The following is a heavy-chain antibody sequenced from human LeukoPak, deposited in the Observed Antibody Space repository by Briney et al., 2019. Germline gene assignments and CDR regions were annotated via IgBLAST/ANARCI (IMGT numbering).Heavy chain of an antibody. V-gene: IGHV4-34*01. CDR2: INHSRGT. J-gene: IGHJ4*02. Sequence: SETLSLTCSVYGGSITAYYWSWVRQPPGKGLEWIGEINHSRGTKYNPSLESRVTILLDASKNEFSLNLNSVTAADTAVYYCAREDYYFDSWGQGTLVTVSS. CDR3: AREDYYFDS. CDR1: GGSITAYY.